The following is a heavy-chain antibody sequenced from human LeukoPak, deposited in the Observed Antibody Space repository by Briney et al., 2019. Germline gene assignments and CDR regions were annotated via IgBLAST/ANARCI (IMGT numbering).Heavy chain of an antibody. D-gene: IGHD3-10*01. J-gene: IGHJ4*02. CDR2: ISGDAGRT. Sequence: GGSLRLSCAASGFTFSNYGLNWVRQAPGKGLEWVSGISGDAGRTYYADSVKGRFTVSRDNSKNTLYLQMNSLRAEDTAVYYCAKDRSNYYGSGGFDYWGQGTLVTVSS. CDR3: AKDRSNYYGSGGFDY. CDR1: GFTFSNYG. V-gene: IGHV3-23*01.